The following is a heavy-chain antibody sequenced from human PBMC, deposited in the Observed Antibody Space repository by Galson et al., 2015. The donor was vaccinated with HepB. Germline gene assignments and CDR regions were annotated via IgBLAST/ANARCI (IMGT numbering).Heavy chain of an antibody. CDR3: ARDGRYCSSASCYVVWFDP. J-gene: IGHJ5*02. D-gene: IGHD2-2*01. CDR1: GYTFTGYY. Sequence: SVKVSCKASGYTFTGYYMHWVRQAPGQGLEWMGWINPNSGGPNYAQKFQGRVTMTRDTSVSTACMELSRLRSDDTAVYYCARDGRYCSSASCYVVWFDPWGQGTLVTVSS. V-gene: IGHV1-2*02. CDR2: INPNSGGP.